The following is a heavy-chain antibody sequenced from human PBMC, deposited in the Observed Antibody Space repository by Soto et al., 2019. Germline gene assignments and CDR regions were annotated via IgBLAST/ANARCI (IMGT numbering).Heavy chain of an antibody. CDR1: GYTFTSYG. Sequence: QVQLVQSGAEVKKPGASVKVSCKASGYTFTSYGISWVRQAPGQGLEWMGWIRAYNGNTNYAQKLQGRVTMTTDTSTSTAYMELRSLRSDDTAVYYCARVDAPYYYGSGSYSGANWLDPWGQGTLVTVSS. D-gene: IGHD3-10*01. CDR3: ARVDAPYYYGSGSYSGANWLDP. CDR2: IRAYNGNT. V-gene: IGHV1-18*04. J-gene: IGHJ5*02.